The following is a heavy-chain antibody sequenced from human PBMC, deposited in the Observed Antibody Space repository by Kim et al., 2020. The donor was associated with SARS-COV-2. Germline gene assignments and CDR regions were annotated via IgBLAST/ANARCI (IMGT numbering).Heavy chain of an antibody. J-gene: IGHJ6*02. CDR2: IYYSGST. CDR3: ARDLGRITIFGGQGDYYYGMDV. CDR1: GGSISSYY. V-gene: IGHV4-59*01. D-gene: IGHD3-3*01. Sequence: SETLSLTCTVSGGSISSYYWSWIRQPPGKGLEWIGYIYYSGSTNYNPSLKSRVTISVDTSKNQFSLKLSSVTAADTAVYYCARDLGRITIFGGQGDYYYGMDVWGQGTTVTVSS.